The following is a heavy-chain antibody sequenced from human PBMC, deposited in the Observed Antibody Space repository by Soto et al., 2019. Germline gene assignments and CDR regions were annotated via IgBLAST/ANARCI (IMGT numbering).Heavy chain of an antibody. J-gene: IGHJ6*02. CDR2: IWYDGSNK. CDR3: ARDLTVTTYYYYYYGMDG. V-gene: IGHV3-33*01. Sequence: PGGSLRLSCAASGFTFSSYGMRWVRQAPGKGLEWVAVIWYDGSNKYYADSVKGRFTISRDNSKNTLYLQMNSLRAEDTAVYYCARDLTVTTYYYYYYGMDGWGQGTTVTVSS. D-gene: IGHD4-4*01. CDR1: GFTFSSYG.